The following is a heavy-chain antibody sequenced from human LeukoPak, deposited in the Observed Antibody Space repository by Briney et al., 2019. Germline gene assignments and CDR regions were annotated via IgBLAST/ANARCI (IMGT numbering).Heavy chain of an antibody. V-gene: IGHV4-34*01. D-gene: IGHD6-6*01. CDR1: GGSFSGYY. Sequence: PSETLSLTCAVYGGSFSGYYGSWIRQPPGKGLEWIGEINHSGSTNYNPSLKSRVTISVDTSKNQFSLKLSSVTAADTAVYYCASLSIAARRNYWGQGTLVTVSS. J-gene: IGHJ4*02. CDR3: ASLSIAARRNY. CDR2: INHSGST.